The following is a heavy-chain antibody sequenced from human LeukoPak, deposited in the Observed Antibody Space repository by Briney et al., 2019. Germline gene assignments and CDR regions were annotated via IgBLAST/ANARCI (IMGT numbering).Heavy chain of an antibody. CDR3: ARSDFYAFDY. V-gene: IGHV4-38-2*01. J-gene: IGHJ4*02. CDR1: GDSISSDHW. D-gene: IGHD2/OR15-2a*01. CDR2: VFYTGTT. Sequence: SETLSLTCGVSGDSISSDHWWSWVCQPPGKGLEWIGTVFYTGTTYYNPSLKSRVTISVDTSKNQFSLRLSSVTAAETAMYYCARSDFYAFDYWGQGALVTVS.